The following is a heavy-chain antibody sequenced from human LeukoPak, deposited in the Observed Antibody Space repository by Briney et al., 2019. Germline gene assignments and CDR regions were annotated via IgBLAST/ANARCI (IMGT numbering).Heavy chain of an antibody. CDR3: ARDLTHGSGSNRFDP. V-gene: IGHV4-39*07. CDR1: GGSISSSSYY. J-gene: IGHJ5*02. CDR2: IYYSGST. D-gene: IGHD3-10*01. Sequence: PSETLSLTCTVSGGSISSSSYYWGWIRQPPGKGLEWIGSIYYSGSTYYNPSLKSRVTISVDTSKNQFSLKLSSVTAADTAVYYCARDLTHGSGSNRFDPWGQGTLVTVSS.